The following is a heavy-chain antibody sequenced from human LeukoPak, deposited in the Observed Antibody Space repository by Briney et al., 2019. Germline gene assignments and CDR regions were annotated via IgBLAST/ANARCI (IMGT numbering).Heavy chain of an antibody. CDR3: GGGISQLWALDY. J-gene: IGHJ4*02. Sequence: GGSLRLSCAASGFTFSSYGMHWVRQAPGKGLEWVAVIWYDGSNKYYADSVKGRFTITRDNSKNTLYLQMNSLRAEDTAVYYWGGGISQLWALDYWGQGTLVTVSS. V-gene: IGHV3-33*01. D-gene: IGHD5-18*01. CDR2: IWYDGSNK. CDR1: GFTFSSYG.